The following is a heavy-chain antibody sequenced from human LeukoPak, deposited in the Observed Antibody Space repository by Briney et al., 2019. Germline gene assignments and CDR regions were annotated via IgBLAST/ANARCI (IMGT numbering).Heavy chain of an antibody. J-gene: IGHJ4*02. Sequence: GGSLRLSCAASGFTFSSYGMHWVRQAPGKGLEWVAVISYDGSNKYYADSVKGRFTISRDNSKNTLYLQMNSLRAEDTAVYYCAKLYAESRVGARFDYWGQGTLVTVSS. D-gene: IGHD1-26*01. CDR2: ISYDGSNK. CDR1: GFTFSSYG. V-gene: IGHV3-30*18. CDR3: AKLYAESRVGARFDY.